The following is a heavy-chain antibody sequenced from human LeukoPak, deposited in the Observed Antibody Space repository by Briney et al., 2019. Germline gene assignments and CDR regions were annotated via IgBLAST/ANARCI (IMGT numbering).Heavy chain of an antibody. V-gene: IGHV3-30*02. CDR3: ARGYSLNSGSYPFDF. J-gene: IGHJ4*02. Sequence: GGSLRLSCEASTFTFSDYAMHWVRQAPGKGLEWVAFIRYDGSNTYYADYAKGRFTISRDNAKNSLYLQMDSLRAEDTALYYCARGYSLNSGSYPFDFWGQGTLVTVSS. CDR2: IRYDGSNT. D-gene: IGHD1-26*01. CDR1: TFTFSDYA.